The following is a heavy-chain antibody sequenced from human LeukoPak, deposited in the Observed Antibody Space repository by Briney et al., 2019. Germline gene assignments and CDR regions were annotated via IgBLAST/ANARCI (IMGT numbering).Heavy chain of an antibody. CDR2: IYYSGSS. D-gene: IGHD3-10*01. CDR3: AKLLYYYGSGSSDY. Sequence: PSETMSLTCNVSGGSTSSSSYFWGWIRQPPGKGLEWIGNIYYSGSSYYNPSLKSRVTISIDTSKNQFSLKLSSVTAADTAVYYCAKLLYYYGSGSSDYWGQGTLVTVS. CDR1: GGSTSSSSYF. J-gene: IGHJ4*02. V-gene: IGHV4-39*01.